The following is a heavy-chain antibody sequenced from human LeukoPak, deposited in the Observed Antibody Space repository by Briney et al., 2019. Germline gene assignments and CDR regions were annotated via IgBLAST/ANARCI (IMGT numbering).Heavy chain of an antibody. CDR1: GYSFTSYW. Sequence: GESLKISCKGSGYSFTSYWIGWVRQMPGKGLEWMGIIYPGDSDTRYSPSFQGQVTISADKSISTAYLQWSSLKASDTAMYYCARFAPDVQTFYYFDYWGQGTLVTVSS. CDR2: IYPGDSDT. V-gene: IGHV5-51*01. CDR3: ARFAPDVQTFYYFDY. J-gene: IGHJ4*02.